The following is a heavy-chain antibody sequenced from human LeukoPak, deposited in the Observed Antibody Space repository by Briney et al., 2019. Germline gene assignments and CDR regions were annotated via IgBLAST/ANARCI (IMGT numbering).Heavy chain of an antibody. V-gene: IGHV4-59*01. J-gene: IGHJ6*02. CDR1: GGSISSYY. CDR2: IYYSGST. D-gene: IGHD2-15*01. Sequence: PSETLSLTCTVSGGSISSYYWSWIRQPPGKGLEWIGYIYYSGSTNYNPSLKSRVTISVDTSKNQFSLKLSSVTAADTAVYYCARVRGWSYGMDVWGQGTTVTVSS. CDR3: ARVRGWSYGMDV.